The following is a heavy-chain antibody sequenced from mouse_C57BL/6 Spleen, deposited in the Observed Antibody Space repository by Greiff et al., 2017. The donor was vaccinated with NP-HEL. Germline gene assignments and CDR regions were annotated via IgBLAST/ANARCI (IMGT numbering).Heavy chain of an antibody. V-gene: IGHV1-53*01. CDR2: INPSNGGT. CDR3: ARTKSWLLPDY. Sequence: QVQLQQPGPDLVKPGASVKLSCKASGYPFTSYWMHWVKQRPGPGLEWIGNINPSNGGTNYNAKFKSQATLTVDKASSTAYMYLSSRTSADAAVYYCARTKSWLLPDYWGQGTTRTVSS. CDR1: GYPFTSYW. D-gene: IGHD2-3*01. J-gene: IGHJ2*01.